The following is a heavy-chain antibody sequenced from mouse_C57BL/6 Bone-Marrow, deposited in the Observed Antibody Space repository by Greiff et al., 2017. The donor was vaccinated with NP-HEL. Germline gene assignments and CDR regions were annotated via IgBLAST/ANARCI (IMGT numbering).Heavy chain of an antibody. CDR3: TRALYGNYGYWYFDV. CDR2: ISSGSDYI. D-gene: IGHD2-1*01. V-gene: IGHV5-9-1*02. CDR1: GFTFSSYA. Sequence: EVKLMESGEGLVKPGGSLKLSCAASGFTFSSYAMSWVRQTPEKRLEWVAYISSGSDYIYYADTVKGRFTISRDNARNTLYLQMSSLKSEDTAMYYCTRALYGNYGYWYFDVWGTGTTVTVSS. J-gene: IGHJ1*03.